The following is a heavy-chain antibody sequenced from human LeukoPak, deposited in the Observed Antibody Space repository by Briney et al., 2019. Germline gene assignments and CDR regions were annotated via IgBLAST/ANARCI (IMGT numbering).Heavy chain of an antibody. CDR3: AMQVGIYGDYNNWFDP. V-gene: IGHV4-59*08. D-gene: IGHD4-17*01. CDR2: VDYSGST. Sequence: KPSETLSLTCTVSGGSLSSYSWSWIRQPPGKGLEWIGNVDYSGSTRYNPSLKSRATMSLDSSKNQFSLRLTSVTAADMAVYYCAMQVGIYGDYNNWFDPWGQGARVTVSS. CDR1: GGSLSSYS. J-gene: IGHJ5*02.